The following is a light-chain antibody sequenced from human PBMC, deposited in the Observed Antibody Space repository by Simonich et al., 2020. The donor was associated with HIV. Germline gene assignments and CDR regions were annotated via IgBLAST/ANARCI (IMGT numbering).Light chain of an antibody. CDR3: QQYYNTPYT. V-gene: IGKV4-1*01. J-gene: IGKJ2*01. CDR1: QSVLHRSSNQNY. Sequence: DIVMTQSPDSLAVSLGERATINSRSSQSVLHRSSNQNYLAWYQQNTGHPPKLLIYWASTRESGVPDRFSGSGSGTDFTLTISSLQAEDVAVYYCQQYYNTPYTFGQGTKLEIK. CDR2: WAS.